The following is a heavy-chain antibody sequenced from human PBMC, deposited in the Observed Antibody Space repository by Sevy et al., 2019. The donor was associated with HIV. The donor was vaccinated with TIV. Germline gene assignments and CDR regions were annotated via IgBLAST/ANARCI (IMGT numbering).Heavy chain of an antibody. J-gene: IGHJ3*02. CDR3: AGVRYVSSGSFDAFDI. CDR1: GFTLRTYA. CDR2: IFKSGDVT. D-gene: IGHD3-22*01. Sequence: GGSLRLSCVASGFTLRTYAMNWVRQAPGKGLKWVSTIFKSGDVTYYADSVKGRFTIARDNSKNTVYRHMNSLKAADTALYFCAGVRYVSSGSFDAFDIWGQGTMVTVSS. V-gene: IGHV3-23*01.